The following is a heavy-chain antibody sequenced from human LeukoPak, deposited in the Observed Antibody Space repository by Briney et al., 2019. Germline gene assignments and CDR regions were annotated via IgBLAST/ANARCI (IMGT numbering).Heavy chain of an antibody. Sequence: GGSLRLSCAASGFTFSDSWMSWVRQAPGKGLEWVANIKEDGSERYYVDSVKGRFTISRDNARSSLYLQMSSLRAEDTAVYYCSTYTNWVAGDVWSQGTTVSVSS. CDR3: STYTNWVAGDV. J-gene: IGHJ6*02. V-gene: IGHV3-7*01. CDR2: IKEDGSER. D-gene: IGHD3-16*01. CDR1: GFTFSDSW.